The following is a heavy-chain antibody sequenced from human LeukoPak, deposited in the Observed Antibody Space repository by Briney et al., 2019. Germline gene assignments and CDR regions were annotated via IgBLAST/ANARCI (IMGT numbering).Heavy chain of an antibody. CDR1: GYTFTSYA. J-gene: IGHJ4*02. V-gene: IGHV7-4-1*02. CDR3: ARDNQKDLITMVRGSLFDY. CDR2: INTNTGNP. D-gene: IGHD3-10*01. Sequence: ASVKVSCKASGYTFTSYAMNWVRQAPGQGLEWMGWINTNTGNPTYAQGFTGRFVFSLDTSVSTAYLQISSLKAEDTAVYYCARDNQKDLITMVRGSLFDYWGQGTLVTVSS.